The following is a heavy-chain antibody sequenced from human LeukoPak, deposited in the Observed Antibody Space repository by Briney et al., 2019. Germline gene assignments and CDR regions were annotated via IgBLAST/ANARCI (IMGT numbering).Heavy chain of an antibody. Sequence: ASVKVSCKASGGTFSSYAISWVRQAPGQGLEWMGGIIPIFGTANYAQKFQGRVTITTDESTSTAYMELSSLRSEDTAVYYCASDGQLGRQSDYWGQGTLVTVSS. CDR2: IIPIFGTA. V-gene: IGHV1-69*05. CDR1: GGTFSSYA. J-gene: IGHJ4*02. CDR3: ASDGQLGRQSDY. D-gene: IGHD5-18*01.